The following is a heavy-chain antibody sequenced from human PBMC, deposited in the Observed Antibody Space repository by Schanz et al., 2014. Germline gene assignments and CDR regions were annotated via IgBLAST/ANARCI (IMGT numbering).Heavy chain of an antibody. CDR3: ARDNLVSSSWYNYYGMDV. J-gene: IGHJ6*02. V-gene: IGHV1-18*01. Sequence: QVQLVQSGAEVKKPGASVKVSCKASGYTFTSYGINWVRQAPGQGLEWMGWISAYNGNTNYAQKLQGRVTITADRSTSTAYMELRSLRSDDTAVYYCARDNLVSSSWYNYYGMDVWGQGTTVTVSS. CDR2: ISAYNGNT. CDR1: GYTFTSYG. D-gene: IGHD6-13*01.